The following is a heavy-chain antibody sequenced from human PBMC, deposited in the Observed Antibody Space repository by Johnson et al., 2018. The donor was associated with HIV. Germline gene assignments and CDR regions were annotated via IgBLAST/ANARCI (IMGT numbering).Heavy chain of an antibody. CDR3: ARLRGSSAKGFDI. CDR1: GFTVSSNY. CDR2: SGSGGST. J-gene: IGHJ3*02. V-gene: IGHV3-23*04. Sequence: VQLVESGGGLVQPGGSLRLSCAASGFTVSSNYMSWVRQAPGKGLDWVSAISGSGGSTYYADSVKGRFTISRDNSKNTLYLQMNSLRAEDTAVYYCARLRGSSAKGFDIWGQGTMVTVSS. D-gene: IGHD4-17*01.